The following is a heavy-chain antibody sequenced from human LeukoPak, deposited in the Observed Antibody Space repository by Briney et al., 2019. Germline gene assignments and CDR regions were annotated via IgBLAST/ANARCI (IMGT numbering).Heavy chain of an antibody. J-gene: IGHJ4*02. V-gene: IGHV4-39*01. CDR1: GGSISSSSYY. CDR3: ARLGTYYDILGHFDY. CDR2: IYYSGST. D-gene: IGHD3-9*01. Sequence: SETLSLTCTVSGGSISSSSYYWGWIRQPPGKGLEWIGSIYYSGSTYYNPSLKSRVTISVDTSKNQFSPKLSSVTAADTAVYYCARLGTYYDILGHFDYWGQGTLVTVSS.